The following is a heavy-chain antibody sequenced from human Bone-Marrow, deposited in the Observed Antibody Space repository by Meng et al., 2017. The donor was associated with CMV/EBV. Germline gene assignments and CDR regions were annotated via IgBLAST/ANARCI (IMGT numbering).Heavy chain of an antibody. Sequence: ASVQDSCQASGYTFTHYGISGVRQAPGRGLEGMGWISAYNGNTNCAQRLQGRVTMTTDTSTSTAYMELRSLRSDDTAVYYCARIGGDRHVVIPAVIQVGMRYFDLWGHGTLVTVSS. D-gene: IGHD2-2*02. V-gene: IGHV1-18*01. CDR3: ARIGGDRHVVIPAVIQVGMRYFDL. CDR2: ISAYNGNT. CDR1: GYTFTHYG. J-gene: IGHJ2*01.